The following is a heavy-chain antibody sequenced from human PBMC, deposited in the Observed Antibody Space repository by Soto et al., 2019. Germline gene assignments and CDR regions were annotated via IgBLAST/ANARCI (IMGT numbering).Heavy chain of an antibody. CDR3: AGALTYGLCDY. CDR1: GYTFTSYG. CDR2: ISAHNGNT. Sequence: QVQLVQSGAEVKKPGASVKVSCKASGYTFTSYGISWVRQAPGQGLEWMGWISAHNGNTKYAQKLRGRVTMTTDTSTRTAYRELRSLRSDDTAVYYCAGALTYGLCDYWGQGTLSPSPQ. J-gene: IGHJ4*02. V-gene: IGHV1-18*01. D-gene: IGHD3-10*01.